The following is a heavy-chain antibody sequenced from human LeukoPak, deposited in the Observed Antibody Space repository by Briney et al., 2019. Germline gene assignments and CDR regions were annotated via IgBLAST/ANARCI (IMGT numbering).Heavy chain of an antibody. Sequence: ASVKVSCKASGYTFTSYYMHWVRQAPGQGLEWMGIINPSGGSTSYAQKFQGRVTMTRDTSTSTVYMELSSLRSEDTAVYYCARGRSSSWYSFYYFDYWGQGTLVTVSS. D-gene: IGHD6-13*01. J-gene: IGHJ4*02. V-gene: IGHV1-46*01. CDR1: GYTFTSYY. CDR3: ARGRSSSWYSFYYFDY. CDR2: INPSGGST.